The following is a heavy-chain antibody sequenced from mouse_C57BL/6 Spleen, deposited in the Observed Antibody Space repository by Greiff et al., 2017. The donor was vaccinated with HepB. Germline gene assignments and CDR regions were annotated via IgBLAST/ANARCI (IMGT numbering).Heavy chain of an antibody. D-gene: IGHD1-3*01. CDR3: ARYTTKGDYFDD. V-gene: IGHV7-3*01. Sequence: EVMLVESGGGLVQPGGSLSLSCAASGFTFTDYYMSWVRQPPGKALEWLGFIRNTSNGYTTEYSASVKGRFTISSDNSQSILYLQMNALRAEDSATYYCARYTTKGDYFDDWGQGTTLTVSS. CDR1: GFTFTDYY. CDR2: IRNTSNGYTT. J-gene: IGHJ2*01.